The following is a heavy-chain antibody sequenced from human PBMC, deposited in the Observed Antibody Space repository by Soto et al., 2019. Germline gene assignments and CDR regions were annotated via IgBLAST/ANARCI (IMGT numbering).Heavy chain of an antibody. Sequence: QLQLQESGPGLVKPSETLSLTCTVSGGSISSSSYYWGWIRQPPGKGLEWIGSIYYSGSTYYNPSLKSRVTISVDTSKNQFSLKLSSVTAADTAVYYCARRLTGRYSNSYLDYWGQGTLVTVSS. CDR3: ARRLTGRYSNSYLDY. D-gene: IGHD4-4*01. V-gene: IGHV4-39*01. J-gene: IGHJ4*02. CDR1: GGSISSSSYY. CDR2: IYYSGST.